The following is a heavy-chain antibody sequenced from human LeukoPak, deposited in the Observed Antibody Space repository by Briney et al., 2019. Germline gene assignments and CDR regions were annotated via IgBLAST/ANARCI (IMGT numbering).Heavy chain of an antibody. J-gene: IGHJ4*02. V-gene: IGHV6-1*01. D-gene: IGHD1-26*01. CDR2: TYYRTKWYY. Sequence: SQTLSLTCAISGDSVSSNSAAWNWIRQSPSRGLEWLGRTYYRTKWYYDYAVAVKSRISINPDTSKNQFSLQLSSVTPEDTAVYYCARDPVGGSTIFDYWGQGTLVTVSS. CDR3: ARDPVGGSTIFDY. CDR1: GDSVSSNSAA.